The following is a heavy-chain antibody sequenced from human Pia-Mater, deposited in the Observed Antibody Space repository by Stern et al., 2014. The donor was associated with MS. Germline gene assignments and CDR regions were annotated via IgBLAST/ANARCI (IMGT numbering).Heavy chain of an antibody. CDR1: GGTFSSYA. CDR3: ARRGMGATTKYGMDV. D-gene: IGHD1-26*01. J-gene: IGHJ6*02. Sequence: QLVQSGAEVKKPGSSVKVSCKASGGTFSSYAISWVRQAPGQGLEWMGGIIPIFGTANYAQQFQGRVTISADKSTSTAYMELSSLRSEDTAVYYCARRGMGATTKYGMDVWGQGTTVTVSS. CDR2: IIPIFGTA. V-gene: IGHV1-69*06.